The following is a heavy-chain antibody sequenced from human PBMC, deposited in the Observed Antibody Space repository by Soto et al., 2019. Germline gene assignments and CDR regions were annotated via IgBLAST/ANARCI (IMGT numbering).Heavy chain of an antibody. D-gene: IGHD6-6*01. CDR3: ARGANSSSYYYYYGMDV. J-gene: IGHJ6*02. CDR1: GDTFSSYA. V-gene: IGHV1-69*12. Sequence: QVQLVQSGAEVKKPGSSMKVSCKASGDTFSSYAISWVRQAPGQGLEWMGGIIPIFGTANYAQKFQGRVTITADESTSTAYMELSSLRSEDTAVYYCARGANSSSYYYYYGMDVWGQGTTVTVSS. CDR2: IIPIFGTA.